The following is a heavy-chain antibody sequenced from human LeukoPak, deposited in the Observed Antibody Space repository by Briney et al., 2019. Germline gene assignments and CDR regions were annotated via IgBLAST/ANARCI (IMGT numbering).Heavy chain of an antibody. CDR2: ISGSSSTI. CDR1: GFTFSSYA. V-gene: IGHV3-48*04. D-gene: IGHD5/OR15-5a*01. CDR3: ARVSSYYDMDV. J-gene: IGHJ6*02. Sequence: GRSLRLSCAASGFTFSSYAMHWVRQAPGKGLEWVSYISGSSSTIYYANSVKGRFTISRDNARNSLYLQMNSLRAEDTAVYYCARVSSYYDMDVWGQGTTVTVSS.